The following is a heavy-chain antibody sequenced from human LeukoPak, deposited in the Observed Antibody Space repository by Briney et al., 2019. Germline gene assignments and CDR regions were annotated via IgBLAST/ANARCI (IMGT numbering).Heavy chain of an antibody. CDR1: GFTFSSYE. CDR3: ARGFRTFGGVIAPGY. Sequence: PGGSLRLSCAASGFTFSSYEMNWVRQAPEKGLQWVSYISSSGSTIYYADSVKGRFTISRDNAKNSLYLQMNSLRAEDTAVYYCARGFRTFGGVIAPGYWGQGTLVTVSS. J-gene: IGHJ4*02. CDR2: ISSSGSTI. D-gene: IGHD3-16*02. V-gene: IGHV3-48*03.